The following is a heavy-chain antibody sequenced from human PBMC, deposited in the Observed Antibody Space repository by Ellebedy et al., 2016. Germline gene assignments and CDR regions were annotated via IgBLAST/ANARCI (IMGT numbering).Heavy chain of an antibody. V-gene: IGHV3-7*01. CDR3: ARDFGYDFWSGYYDY. J-gene: IGHJ4*02. D-gene: IGHD3-3*01. CDR1: GFMFSSYW. CDR2: IKQDGSEK. Sequence: GESLKIPXATSGFMFSSYWMSWVRQAPGKGLEWVANIKQDGSEKYYVDSVKGRFTIFRDNAKKSLDLQMNSLRAEDTAVYYCARDFGYDFWSGYYDYWGQGTLVTVSS.